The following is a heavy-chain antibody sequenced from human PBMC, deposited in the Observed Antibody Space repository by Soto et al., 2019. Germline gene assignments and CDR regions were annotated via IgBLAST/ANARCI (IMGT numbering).Heavy chain of an antibody. D-gene: IGHD3-10*01. CDR1: GYTFTSYY. CDR3: ARESDGSGSHKNFDY. Sequence: ASVKVSCKASGYTFTSYYMHWVRQAPGQGLEWMGKINPSGGSTSYAQKFQGRVTMTRDTSTSTVYMELSSLRSEDTALYYCARESDGSGSHKNFDYWGQGTLVTVSS. CDR2: INPSGGST. V-gene: IGHV1-46*03. J-gene: IGHJ4*02.